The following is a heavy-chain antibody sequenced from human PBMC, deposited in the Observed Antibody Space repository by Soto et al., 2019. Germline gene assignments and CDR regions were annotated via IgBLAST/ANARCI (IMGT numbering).Heavy chain of an antibody. Sequence: PSETLSLTCTVSGGSISSSSYYWGWIRQPPGKRLEWIGSIYYSGSTYYNPSLKSRVTISVDTSKNQFSLKLSSVTAADTAVYYCARFCAFGVVMIDAFDIWGQGTMVTVSS. CDR2: IYYSGST. D-gene: IGHD3-3*01. CDR1: GGSISSSSYY. CDR3: ARFCAFGVVMIDAFDI. J-gene: IGHJ3*02. V-gene: IGHV4-39*01.